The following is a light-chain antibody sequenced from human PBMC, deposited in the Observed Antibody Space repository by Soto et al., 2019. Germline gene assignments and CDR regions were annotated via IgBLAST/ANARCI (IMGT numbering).Light chain of an antibody. J-gene: IGKJ1*01. CDR1: QSVSSN. V-gene: IGKV3-15*01. Sequence: EIVMTQSPATLSVSPGERVTLSCRASQSVSSNLAWDRQKPGQAPRLLIYGASTWAIGIPARFSGGGSETEFTLTISSLPSEDFAVFYCQRYSHWPPRTFGQGTKVESK. CDR3: QRYSHWPPRT. CDR2: GAS.